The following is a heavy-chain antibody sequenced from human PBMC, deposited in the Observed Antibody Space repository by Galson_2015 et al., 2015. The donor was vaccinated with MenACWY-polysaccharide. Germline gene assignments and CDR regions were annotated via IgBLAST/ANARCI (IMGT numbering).Heavy chain of an antibody. V-gene: IGHV1-24*01. Sequence: SVKVSCKVSGYTLTELSMHWVRQAPGKGLEWMGGFDPEDGETIYAQTFQGRVTMTEDTSTDTAYMELSSLRSEDTAVYYCATFRRLLRYSRPNFQHWGQGTLVTVSP. D-gene: IGHD3-9*01. CDR3: ATFRRLLRYSRPNFQH. CDR2: FDPEDGET. J-gene: IGHJ1*01. CDR1: GYTLTELS.